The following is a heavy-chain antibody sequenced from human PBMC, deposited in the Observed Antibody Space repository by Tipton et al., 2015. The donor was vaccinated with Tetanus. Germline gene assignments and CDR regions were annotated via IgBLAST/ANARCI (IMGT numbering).Heavy chain of an antibody. V-gene: IGHV4-61*08. J-gene: IGHJ3*02. D-gene: IGHD3-10*01. CDR2: THHSGNT. Sequence: TLSLTCSVSGGSLRSGDYQWNWIRQPPGKGLEWIGYTHHSGNTKYNPSLSGRVTTSVDTSKNQFSLKISSLTAADTAVYYCARWGDASGSTNLYAFDIWGQGTMVSVSS. CDR1: GGSLRSGDYQ. CDR3: ARWGDASGSTNLYAFDI.